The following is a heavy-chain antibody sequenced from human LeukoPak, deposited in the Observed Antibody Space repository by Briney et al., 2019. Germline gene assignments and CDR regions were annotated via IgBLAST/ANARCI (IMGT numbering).Heavy chain of an antibody. CDR3: ARQFVGVAASPLDY. J-gene: IGHJ4*02. CDR1: GYSISSGYY. D-gene: IGHD2-15*01. Sequence: SETLSLTCAVSGYSISSGYYWGWIRQPPGKGLEWIGSIYHSGSPYYNPSLKSRVTISVDTSKNQFSLKLSSVTAADTAVYYWARQFVGVAASPLDYWGQGTLVTVSS. V-gene: IGHV4-38-2*01. CDR2: IYHSGSP.